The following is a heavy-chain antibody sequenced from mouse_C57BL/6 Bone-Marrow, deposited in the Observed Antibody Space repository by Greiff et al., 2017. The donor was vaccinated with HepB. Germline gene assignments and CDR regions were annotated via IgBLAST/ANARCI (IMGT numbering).Heavy chain of an antibody. D-gene: IGHD1-1*01. Sequence: VQLQQSGAELVKPGASVKMSCKASGYTFTTYPIEWMKQNHGKSLEWIGNFHPYNDDTKYNEKFKGKATLTVAKSSSTVYLELSRLTSDDSAVYYCARGTTVVATYWYFDVWGTGTTVTVSS. CDR2: FHPYNDDT. V-gene: IGHV1-47*01. CDR1: GYTFTTYP. CDR3: ARGTTVVATYWYFDV. J-gene: IGHJ1*03.